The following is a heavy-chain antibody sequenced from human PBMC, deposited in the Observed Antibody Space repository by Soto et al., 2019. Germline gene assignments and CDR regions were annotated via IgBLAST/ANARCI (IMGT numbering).Heavy chain of an antibody. Sequence: ASVKVSCKASGYTFTSYDINWVRQATGQGLEWMGWINTNSGNTGYSRKFQGRVTITRDTSTTTAYMELSSLKSEDTAVYYCARDKPIVLSLGFYYYGMDVWGQGTTVTVSS. CDR1: GYTFTSYD. CDR2: INTNSGNT. CDR3: ARDKPIVLSLGFYYYGMDV. V-gene: IGHV1-8*01. J-gene: IGHJ6*02. D-gene: IGHD6-6*01.